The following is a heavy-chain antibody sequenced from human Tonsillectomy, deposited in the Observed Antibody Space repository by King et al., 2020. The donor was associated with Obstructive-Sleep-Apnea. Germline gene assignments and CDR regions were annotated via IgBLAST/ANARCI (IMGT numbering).Heavy chain of an antibody. J-gene: IGHJ6*02. CDR2: IIHSGST. CDR3: ARIVRPDA. Sequence: VQLQQWGAGLLKPSETLSLTCAVYGGSFSGYYWSWIRQPLGKGLEWIGEIIHSGSTNYNPSLKSRVSISVDTSKNQFSLNLSSVTAAETAVYYCARIVRPDAWGQGTTVTVSS. V-gene: IGHV4-34*12. D-gene: IGHD2-21*01. CDR1: GGSFSGYY.